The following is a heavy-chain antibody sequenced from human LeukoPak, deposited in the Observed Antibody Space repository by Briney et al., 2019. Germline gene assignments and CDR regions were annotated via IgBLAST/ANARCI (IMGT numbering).Heavy chain of an antibody. CDR2: ISSSGGST. CDR1: GFTFSSYA. Sequence: GGSLRLSCAASGFTFSSYAMSWVRQAPGKGLEWVSTISSSGGSTYYADSVKGRFTISRDNSKNTLYLQMNSLRAEDTAVYYCATQYTTPVYRYFDYWGQRTLVTVSS. J-gene: IGHJ4*02. CDR3: ATQYTTPVYRYFDY. D-gene: IGHD5-12*01. V-gene: IGHV3-23*01.